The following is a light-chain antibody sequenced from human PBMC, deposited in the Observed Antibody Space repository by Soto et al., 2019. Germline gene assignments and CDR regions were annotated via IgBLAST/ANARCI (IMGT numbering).Light chain of an antibody. V-gene: IGLV1-40*01. CDR2: ANN. CDR1: SSNIGAGYD. CDR3: QSYDSSLSGYV. J-gene: IGLJ1*01. Sequence: QSALTQPPSVSGAPGQRVTISCTGSSSNIGAGYDVHWYQQLPGTAPKLLIYANNIRPSGVPGRFSGSKSGTSASLAITGLQAGDEADYYCQSYDSSLSGYVFGTGTKVTVL.